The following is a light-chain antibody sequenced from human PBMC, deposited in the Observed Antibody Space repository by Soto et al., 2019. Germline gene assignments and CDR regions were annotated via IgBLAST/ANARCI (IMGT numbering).Light chain of an antibody. J-gene: IGKJ1*01. Sequence: ETVLTQSPGTLSLSPGEGATLSCRASQSVNNNHLAWYQQRPGQAPRLLIYGTYIRATGIPDRFSGSGSGTDSTLSISRLELEDFAVYFCQQYSLLSWTFGQGTNIEIK. CDR1: QSVNNNH. CDR2: GTY. CDR3: QQYSLLSWT. V-gene: IGKV3-20*01.